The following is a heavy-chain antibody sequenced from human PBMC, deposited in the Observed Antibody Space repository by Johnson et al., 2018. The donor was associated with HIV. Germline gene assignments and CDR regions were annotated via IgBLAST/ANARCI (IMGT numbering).Heavy chain of an antibody. J-gene: IGHJ3*02. Sequence: QVLLVESGGGLVKPGGSLRLSCAASGFTFSDYYMIWIRQAPGKGLEWLSYLTSSGTSSYYADSVKGRLTISRDNAKNSLYLQMNSLRAEDTAVYFCARAINDAFDIWGQGTMVTVSP. V-gene: IGHV3-11*04. CDR1: GFTFSDYY. CDR3: ARAINDAFDI. CDR2: LTSSGTSS.